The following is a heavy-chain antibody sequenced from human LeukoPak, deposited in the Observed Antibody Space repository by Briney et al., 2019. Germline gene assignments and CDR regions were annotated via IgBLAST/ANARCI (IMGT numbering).Heavy chain of an antibody. CDR1: GGTFISYA. J-gene: IGHJ4*02. Sequence: GASVKVSCKASGGTFISYAISWVRQAPGQGLEWMGGIIPIFGTANYAQKFQGRVTITADESTSTAYMELSSLRSEDTAVYYCARVDVAAAGHTPFDYWGQGTLVTVSS. CDR2: IIPIFGTA. D-gene: IGHD6-13*01. V-gene: IGHV1-69*13. CDR3: ARVDVAAAGHTPFDY.